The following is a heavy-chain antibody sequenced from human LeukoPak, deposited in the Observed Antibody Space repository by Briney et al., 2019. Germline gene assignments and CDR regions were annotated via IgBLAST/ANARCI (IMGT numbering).Heavy chain of an antibody. CDR2: IYYTGSA. D-gene: IGHD3-22*01. CDR3: ARGGYYYDSSGYYDY. J-gene: IGHJ4*02. Sequence: SETLSLTCTVSGDSISGFYWSWIRQPPGKGLDWIGYIYYTGSANYNPSLKSRVTISVDTSKNQFSLRLSSVTAADTAVYYCARGGYYYDSSGYYDYWGQGTLVTVSS. V-gene: IGHV4-59*12. CDR1: GDSISGFY.